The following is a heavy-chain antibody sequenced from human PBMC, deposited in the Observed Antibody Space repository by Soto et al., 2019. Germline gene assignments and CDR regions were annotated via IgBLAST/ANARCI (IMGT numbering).Heavy chain of an antibody. J-gene: IGHJ4*02. CDR2: IYTSGST. Sequence: SETLSLTCSVSGTSVSNYYWSWIRQPAGKGLEHIGRIYTSGSTSYNPSLKSRVTMSMDTSQTQIYLNLTSVTAADTAVYYCARGGIQLSYAFDYWGQGILVTVSS. CDR3: ARGGIQLSYAFDY. D-gene: IGHD5-18*01. CDR1: GTSVSNYY. V-gene: IGHV4-4*07.